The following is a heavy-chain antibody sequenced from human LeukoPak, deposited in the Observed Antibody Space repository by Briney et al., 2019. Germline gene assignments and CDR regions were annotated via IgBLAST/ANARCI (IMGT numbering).Heavy chain of an antibody. CDR3: ARNYCGGDCYLGNWFDP. D-gene: IGHD2-21*02. J-gene: IGHJ5*02. CDR1: GGTFISYA. Sequence: ASVKVSCKASGGTFISYAISWVRQAPGQGLEWMGGIIPIFGTANYAQKFQGRVTITADESTSTAYMELSSLRSEDTAVYYCARNYCGGDCYLGNWFDPWGQGTLVTVSS. CDR2: IIPIFGTA. V-gene: IGHV1-69*13.